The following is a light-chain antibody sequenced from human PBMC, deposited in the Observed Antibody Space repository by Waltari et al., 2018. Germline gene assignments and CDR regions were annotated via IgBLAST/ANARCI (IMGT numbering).Light chain of an antibody. V-gene: IGLV3-21*01. CDR1: NTESKS. Sequence: SYVLTQPPSVPVAPGETARVTWGGNNTESKSVHWYQQKPGQAPVMVISYDSDRPTWVPERFSGSNSGDTATLTVSRVEAGDEADYYCQVWDANTDPGVFGTGTEVTVL. J-gene: IGLJ1*01. CDR2: YDS. CDR3: QVWDANTDPGV.